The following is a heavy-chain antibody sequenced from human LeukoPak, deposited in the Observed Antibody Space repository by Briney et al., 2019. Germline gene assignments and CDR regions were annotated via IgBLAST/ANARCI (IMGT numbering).Heavy chain of an antibody. CDR2: INPNSGVT. J-gene: IGHJ4*02. D-gene: IGHD6-13*01. CDR3: AKGFMSAAGPFDY. CDR1: GYTFSDYY. V-gene: IGHV1-2*06. Sequence: GASVKVSCRASGYTFSDYYIHFVRQAPGQGLEWMGRINPNSGVTNFAPNFQVRVTMTRDTSMNTAYMQLSGLTSDDTAVYFCAKGFMSAAGPFDYWGQGTLVTVS.